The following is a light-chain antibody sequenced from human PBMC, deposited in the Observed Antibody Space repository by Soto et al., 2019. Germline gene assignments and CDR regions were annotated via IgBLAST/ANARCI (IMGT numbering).Light chain of an antibody. CDR2: DVS. V-gene: IGKV1-5*01. Sequence: DIQMTQSPSTVTASVGDSVTITCRASQSITTWLAWYQQRPGKAPKLLIYDVSSLQSGVPSRFSGSGSGTEFTLTISSLQPDDFATYYCQHYNSYSEAFGQGTKVDI. CDR3: QHYNSYSEA. CDR1: QSITTW. J-gene: IGKJ1*01.